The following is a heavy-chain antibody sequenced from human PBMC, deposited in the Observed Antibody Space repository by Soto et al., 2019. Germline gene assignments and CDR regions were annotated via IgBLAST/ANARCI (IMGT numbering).Heavy chain of an antibody. CDR1: GFTFSSYG. J-gene: IGHJ4*02. Sequence: PGGSLRLSCAASGFTFSSYGMHWVRQAPGKGLEWVAVIWYDGSNKYYADSVKGRFTISRDNSKNTLYLQMNSLRAEDTAVYYCARDPYSSGWYDPSFDYWGQGTLVTAPQ. CDR3: ARDPYSSGWYDPSFDY. D-gene: IGHD6-19*01. CDR2: IWYDGSNK. V-gene: IGHV3-33*01.